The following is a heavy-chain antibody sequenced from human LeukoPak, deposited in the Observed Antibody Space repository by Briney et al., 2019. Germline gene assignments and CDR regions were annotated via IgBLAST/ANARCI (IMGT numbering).Heavy chain of an antibody. J-gene: IGHJ5*02. Sequence: PGGSLRLSCAASGFTFSSYSMNWVRQAPGKGLEWVSYISSSSSTIYYADSVKGRFTISRDNAKNSLYLQMNSLRAEDTAVYYCAKVTVTSSTAFDPWGQGTLVTVSS. D-gene: IGHD4-11*01. CDR1: GFTFSSYS. V-gene: IGHV3-48*01. CDR3: AKVTVTSSTAFDP. CDR2: ISSSSSTI.